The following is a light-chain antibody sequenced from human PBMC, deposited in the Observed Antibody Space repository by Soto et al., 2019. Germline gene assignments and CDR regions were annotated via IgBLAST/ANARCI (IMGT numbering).Light chain of an antibody. V-gene: IGKV3-15*01. Sequence: EIVMTQSPATLSVSPGERATLSCRASQSVSSNLAWYQQKPGQAPRRLIYGASTRATGIPARFSGSGSGTEVTLTISSMQSQDFAVYYCQHYKNWPRTFGQGTKVEIK. CDR2: GAS. J-gene: IGKJ1*01. CDR1: QSVSSN. CDR3: QHYKNWPRT.